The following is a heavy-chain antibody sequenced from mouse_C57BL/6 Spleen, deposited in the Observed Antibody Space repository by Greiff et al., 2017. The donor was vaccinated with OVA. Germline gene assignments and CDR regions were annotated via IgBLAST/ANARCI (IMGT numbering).Heavy chain of an antibody. CDR2: IWSGGST. V-gene: IGHV2-2*01. CDR3: ARIGDYGSSYGGDYFDY. J-gene: IGHJ2*01. D-gene: IGHD1-1*01. Sequence: VKLMESGPGLVQPSQSLSITCTVSGFSLTSYGVHWVRQSPGKGLEWLGVIWSGGSTDYNAAFISRLSISKDNSKSQVFFKMNSLQADDTAIYYCARIGDYGSSYGGDYFDYWGQGTTLTVSS. CDR1: GFSLTSYG.